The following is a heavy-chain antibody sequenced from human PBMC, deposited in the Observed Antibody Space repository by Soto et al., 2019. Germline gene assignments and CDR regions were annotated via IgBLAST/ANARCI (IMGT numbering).Heavy chain of an antibody. Sequence: PGGSLRLSCVGSGFTFSTYSISWVRQAPGKGLEWVSSISSRSDIYYADSVKGRFTISRDNAKNSVSLQMNSLRAEDTAVYYCAREYTAWPLAYGLDVWAQGTTVTVSS. CDR3: AREYTAWPLAYGLDV. CDR1: GFTFSTYS. V-gene: IGHV3-21*01. D-gene: IGHD2-2*02. CDR2: ISSRSDI. J-gene: IGHJ6*02.